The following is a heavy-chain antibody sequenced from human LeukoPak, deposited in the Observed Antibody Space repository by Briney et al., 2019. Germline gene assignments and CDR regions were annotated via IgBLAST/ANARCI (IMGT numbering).Heavy chain of an antibody. D-gene: IGHD6-19*01. CDR2: INSDGSST. Sequence: GGSLRLSCAASGFTFSSYWMHWVRQAPGKGLVWVSRINSDGSSTSYADSVKGRFTISRDNAKNTLYLQMNSLRAEDTAVYYCARGGGYSSGHNDYWGQGTLVTVSS. CDR3: ARGGGYSSGHNDY. J-gene: IGHJ4*02. CDR1: GFTFSSYW. V-gene: IGHV3-74*01.